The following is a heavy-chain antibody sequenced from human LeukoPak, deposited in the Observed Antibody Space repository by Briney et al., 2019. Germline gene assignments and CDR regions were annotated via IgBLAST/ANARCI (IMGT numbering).Heavy chain of an antibody. CDR1: GFTFSGSA. V-gene: IGHV3-73*01. D-gene: IGHD1-26*01. CDR3: AKDPSGSHPYYFDY. J-gene: IGHJ4*02. Sequence: GGSLRLSCAASGFTFSGSAMHWVRQASGKGLEWVGRIRSKANSYATAYAASVKGRFTISRDDSKNTLYLQMNSLRAEDTAVYYCAKDPSGSHPYYFDYWGQGTLVTVSS. CDR2: IRSKANSYAT.